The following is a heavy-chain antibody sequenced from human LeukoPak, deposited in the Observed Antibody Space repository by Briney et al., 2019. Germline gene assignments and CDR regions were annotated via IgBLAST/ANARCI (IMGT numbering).Heavy chain of an antibody. CDR1: GFTFSSYE. CDR3: ARDFDPVVRGYFF. J-gene: IGHJ4*02. CDR2: IKQSGNEK. V-gene: IGHV3-7*01. Sequence: GGSLRLSCVVSGFTFSSYEMSWVRQGPGKGLEWVASIKQSGNEKNYVDSVKGRFTISRDNAKNTLYLQMNSLSAEDTAVYYCARDFDPVVRGYFFWGQGTLVTVSS. D-gene: IGHD3-10*01.